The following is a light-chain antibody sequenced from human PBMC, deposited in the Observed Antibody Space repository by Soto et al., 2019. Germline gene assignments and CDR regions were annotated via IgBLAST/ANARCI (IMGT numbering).Light chain of an antibody. J-gene: IGKJ5*01. CDR1: QSLLHSNAYNY. CDR3: MQALQSIT. Sequence: DIVMTQSPLSLPVTPGEPASISCRSSQSLLHSNAYNYLDWYLQKPGQSPQLLIYLGSNRASGVADRFSGSGSGTDFTLKISRVEAEDVGVYYCMQALQSITFGQGTRLEMK. V-gene: IGKV2-28*01. CDR2: LGS.